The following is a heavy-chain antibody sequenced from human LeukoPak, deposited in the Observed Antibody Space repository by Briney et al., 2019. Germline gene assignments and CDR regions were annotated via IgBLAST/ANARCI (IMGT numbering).Heavy chain of an antibody. D-gene: IGHD3-10*01. V-gene: IGHV3-23*01. CDR2: ISGGGGGT. CDR3: AKGTERYREVSSFDY. J-gene: IGHJ4*02. CDR1: GFIFNTYT. Sequence: GGSLRLSCAASGFIFNTYTMNWVRQAPGKGLEWVSAISGGGGGTYSADFVKGRFTISRDNSKNTLYLQMNSLRAEDTAAYYCAKGTERYREVSSFDYWGQGTLVAVSS.